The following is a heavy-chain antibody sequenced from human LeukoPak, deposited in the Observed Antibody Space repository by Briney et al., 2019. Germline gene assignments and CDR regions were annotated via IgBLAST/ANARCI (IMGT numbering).Heavy chain of an antibody. V-gene: IGHV3-21*01. CDR2: ISSSSSYI. CDR1: GFTFSSYS. J-gene: IGHJ3*02. CDR3: ARAAGSYAFDI. Sequence: PGGSLRLSCAASGFTFSSYSMNWVRQAPGKGLEWVSSISSSSSYIYYADSVKGRFTISRDTAKNSLYLQMNSLRAEDTAVYYCARAAGSYAFDIWGQGTMVTVSS. D-gene: IGHD3-10*01.